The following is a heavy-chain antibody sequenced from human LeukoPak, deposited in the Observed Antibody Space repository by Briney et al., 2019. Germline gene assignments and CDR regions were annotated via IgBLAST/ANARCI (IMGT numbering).Heavy chain of an antibody. CDR3: AKDREVNILGVVMSKHY. CDR2: ISANGYRT. D-gene: IGHD3-3*01. V-gene: IGHV3-23*01. Sequence: GGSLRLSCAASGFTFRTYAVIWVRQAPGKGLEWVSVISANGYRTYYADSVKGRFTISRDNSKNTLYLQMNSLRAEDTALHDCAKDREVNILGVVMSKHYWGQGTLVTVSS. CDR1: GFTFRTYA. J-gene: IGHJ4*02.